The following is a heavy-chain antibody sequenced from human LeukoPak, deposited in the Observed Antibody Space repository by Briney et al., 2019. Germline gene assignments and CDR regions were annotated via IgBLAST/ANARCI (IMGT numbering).Heavy chain of an antibody. CDR3: AKDWGDYGSGSYYRNWFDP. Sequence: SGGSLRLSCAASGFIYSSYGMHWVRQAPGKGLEWVAVISYDGSNKYYADSVKGRFTISRDNSKNTLYLQMNSLRAEDTAVYYCAKDWGDYGSGSYYRNWFDPWGQGTLVTVSS. J-gene: IGHJ5*02. CDR1: GFIYSSYG. CDR2: ISYDGSNK. V-gene: IGHV3-30*18. D-gene: IGHD3-10*01.